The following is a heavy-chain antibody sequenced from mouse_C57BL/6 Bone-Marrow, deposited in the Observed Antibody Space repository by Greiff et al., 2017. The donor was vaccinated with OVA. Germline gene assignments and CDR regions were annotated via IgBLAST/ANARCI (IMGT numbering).Heavy chain of an antibody. V-gene: IGHV5-9*01. D-gene: IGHD2-14*01. CDR1: GFTFSSYT. CDR3: ARHEVPHRDFDV. J-gene: IGHJ1*03. Sequence: EVQRVESGGGLVKPGGSLKLSCAASGFTFSSYTMSWVRQTPEKRLEWVATISGGGGNTYYPDSVKGRFTISRDNAKNTLYLQMSSLRSEDTALYYCARHEVPHRDFDVWGTGTTVTVSS. CDR2: ISGGGGNT.